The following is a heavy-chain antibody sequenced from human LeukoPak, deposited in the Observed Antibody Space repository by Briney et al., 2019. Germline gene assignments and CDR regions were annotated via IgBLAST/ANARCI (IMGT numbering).Heavy chain of an antibody. V-gene: IGHV3-11*01. J-gene: IGHJ6*02. CDR3: ARSIGLTGGGVDV. Sequence: PGGSLRLSCVVSGFTFSDYNMNWVRQAPGKGLEWVSYITNGGSTIHHADSVKGRFTISRDNAKKTLYLQMNSLRAEDTAVYYCARSIGLTGGGVDVWGQGTTVTVSS. D-gene: IGHD3-9*01. CDR2: ITNGGSTI. CDR1: GFTFSDYN.